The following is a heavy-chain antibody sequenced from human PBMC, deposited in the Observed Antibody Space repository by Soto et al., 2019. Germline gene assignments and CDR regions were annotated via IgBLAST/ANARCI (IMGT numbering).Heavy chain of an antibody. CDR2: ISGSGGST. CDR1: GFTFSSYA. Sequence: EVQLLESGGGLVQPGGSLRLSCAASGFTFSSYAMSWVRQAPGKGLEWVSAISGSGGSTYYADSVKGRFTISRDNSKNTLYRQMNSLRAEDTAVYYCATDLQGGENYYGSAKQIGYWGQGTLVTVSS. J-gene: IGHJ4*02. D-gene: IGHD3-10*01. V-gene: IGHV3-23*01. CDR3: ATDLQGGENYYGSAKQIGY.